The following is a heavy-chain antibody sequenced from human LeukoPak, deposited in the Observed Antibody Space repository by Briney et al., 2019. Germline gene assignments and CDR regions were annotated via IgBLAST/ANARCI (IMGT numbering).Heavy chain of an antibody. CDR1: GFSFSSYI. Sequence: GGSLRLSCAVSGFSFSSYIMNWVRQTAGKGLQWVSSISSSGNYIYYADSVKGRFTISRDNAKNSVYLQMNSLRAEDTAVYYCARGSAVAGIMGLDYWGQGTLVTVSS. J-gene: IGHJ4*02. CDR2: ISSSGNYI. D-gene: IGHD6-19*01. CDR3: ARGSAVAGIMGLDY. V-gene: IGHV3-21*01.